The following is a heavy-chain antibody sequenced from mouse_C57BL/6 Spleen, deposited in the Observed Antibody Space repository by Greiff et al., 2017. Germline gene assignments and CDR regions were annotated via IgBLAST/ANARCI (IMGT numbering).Heavy chain of an antibody. V-gene: IGHV2-2*01. CDR3: ARSYDYGPGYAMDY. D-gene: IGHD2-4*01. J-gene: IGHJ4*01. CDR2: ICSGGST. Sequence: VKLMESGPGLVQPSQCLSITCTVSGFSLTSYGVHWVRQSPGKGLEWLGVICSGGSTDYNAAFIYRLSISKDNSKSQAFLKMNSLQADDTAIYYCARSYDYGPGYAMDYWGQGTSVTVSS. CDR1: GFSLTSYG.